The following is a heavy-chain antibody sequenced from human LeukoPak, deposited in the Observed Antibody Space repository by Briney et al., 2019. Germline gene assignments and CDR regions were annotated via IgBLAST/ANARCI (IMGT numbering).Heavy chain of an antibody. J-gene: IGHJ3*02. V-gene: IGHV4-39*01. CDR2: IYYSGST. CDR1: GGSISSSSYY. D-gene: IGHD6-6*01. Sequence: SETLSLTCTVSGGSISSSSYYWGWIRQPPGKGLEWIGSIYYSGSTYYNPSLKSRVTISVDTSKNQFSLKLSSVTAADTAVYYCARRYSSLNAFDIWGQGTMVTVSS. CDR3: ARRYSSLNAFDI.